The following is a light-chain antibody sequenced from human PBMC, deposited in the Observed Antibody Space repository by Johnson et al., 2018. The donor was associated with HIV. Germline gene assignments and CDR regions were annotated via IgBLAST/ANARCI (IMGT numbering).Light chain of an antibody. V-gene: IGLV1-51*02. Sequence: QLVLTQPPSVSAAPGQKVTISCSGSSSKIGNNYVSWYQQLPGTAPKLLIYENNKRPSGIPDRFSGSKSGTSATMDSTGLQTGDEADYYCGTWDSSLSAGGVFGTGTKVTVL. J-gene: IGLJ1*01. CDR1: SSKIGNNY. CDR2: ENN. CDR3: GTWDSSLSAGGV.